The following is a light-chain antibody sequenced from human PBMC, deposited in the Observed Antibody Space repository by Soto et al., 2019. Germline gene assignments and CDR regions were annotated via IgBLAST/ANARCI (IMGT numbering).Light chain of an antibody. CDR1: QSVGSD. J-gene: IGKJ1*01. V-gene: IGKV3-11*01. CDR3: QQRSNWPLT. CDR2: GAS. Sequence: EIVMTQSPATLSVSPGERATLSCRASQSVGSDLAWYQQKPGQAPRLLIYGASNRATGIPARFSGSGSGTDFTLTISSLEPEDFAVYYCQQRSNWPLTFGQGTKVDIK.